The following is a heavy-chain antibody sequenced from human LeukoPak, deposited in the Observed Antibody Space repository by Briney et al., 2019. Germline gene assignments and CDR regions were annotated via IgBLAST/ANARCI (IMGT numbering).Heavy chain of an antibody. CDR2: IWYDGSKS. D-gene: IGHD5-24*01. Sequence: GGSLRLSCAASGLPFSSHGMHWVRQAPGKGLEWVAVIWYDGSKSYYTDSAKGRFTISRDNSKNMLYLQMNSLRVEDTGVYYCARIYGYRSDYWGQGTLVTVSS. CDR3: ARIYGYRSDY. J-gene: IGHJ4*02. V-gene: IGHV3-33*01. CDR1: GLPFSSHG.